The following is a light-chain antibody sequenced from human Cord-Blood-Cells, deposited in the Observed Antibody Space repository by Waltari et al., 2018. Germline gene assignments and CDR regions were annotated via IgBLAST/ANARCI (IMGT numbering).Light chain of an antibody. Sequence: DSQMTHSPSSPSASVVDRVSITCRASQSISSYLSLYQQKPGKAPKLMLYAASRFQSWGPSRCSGSGSGTDFTLTSSSLQAEDFATYCCQQSYSTPRTFGQGTKVEIK. J-gene: IGKJ1*01. CDR2: AAS. V-gene: IGKV1-39*01. CDR1: QSISSY. CDR3: QQSYSTPRT.